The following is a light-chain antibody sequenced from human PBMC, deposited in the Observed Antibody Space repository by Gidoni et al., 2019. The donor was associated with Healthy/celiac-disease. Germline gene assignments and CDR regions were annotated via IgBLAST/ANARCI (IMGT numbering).Light chain of an antibody. CDR2: GAS. J-gene: IGKJ1*01. V-gene: IGKV3-15*01. Sequence: EIVMTQSPATLSVSPGERATHSCRASQSVSSNLAWYQQKPGQAPRLLIYGASTRATGIPARFSGSVSGTEFTLTISSLQSEDFAVYYCQQYNNWPQTFGQGTKVEIK. CDR1: QSVSSN. CDR3: QQYNNWPQT.